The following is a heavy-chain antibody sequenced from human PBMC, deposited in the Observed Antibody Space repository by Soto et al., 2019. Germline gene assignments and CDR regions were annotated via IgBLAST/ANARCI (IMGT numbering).Heavy chain of an antibody. D-gene: IGHD2-15*01. J-gene: IGHJ4*02. CDR1: GYTFTSYA. Sequence: QVQLVQSGAEVKKPGASVKVSCKASGYTFTSYAMHWVRQAPGQRLEWMGWINAGNGNTKYSQKFQGRVTITRDTSASTAYRELSSLRSEDTAVYYCASGYFSGGSCYYFDYWGQGTLVTVSS. CDR2: INAGNGNT. CDR3: ASGYFSGGSCYYFDY. V-gene: IGHV1-3*01.